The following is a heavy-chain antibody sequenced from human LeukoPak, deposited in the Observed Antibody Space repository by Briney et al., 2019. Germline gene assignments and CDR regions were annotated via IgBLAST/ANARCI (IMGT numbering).Heavy chain of an antibody. V-gene: IGHV3-33*01. CDR2: IWYGGSNK. J-gene: IGHJ4*02. D-gene: IGHD3-10*01. CDR1: GFTFSSYG. Sequence: GGSLRLSCAASGFTFSSYGMHWVRQAPGKGLEWVAVIWYGGSNKYYADSVKGRFTISRDNSKNTLYLQMNSLRAEDTAVYYCARDPFTYYYGSGSSADYWGQGTLVTVSS. CDR3: ARDPFTYYYGSGSSADY.